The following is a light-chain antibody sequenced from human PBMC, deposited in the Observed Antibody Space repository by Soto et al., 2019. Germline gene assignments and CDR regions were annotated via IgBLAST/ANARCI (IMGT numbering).Light chain of an antibody. CDR1: SGSIASTY. CDR2: EDS. CDR3: QSYDISNVV. J-gene: IGLJ3*02. V-gene: IGLV6-57*04. Sequence: NFMLTQPHSVSESPGKTLTISCTRSSGSIASTYVQWFQQRPGSTPTIVIYEDSQRPSGVPDRFSGSIDRSSNSASLTISGLTTDDEADYYCQSYDISNVVFGGGTKVTVL.